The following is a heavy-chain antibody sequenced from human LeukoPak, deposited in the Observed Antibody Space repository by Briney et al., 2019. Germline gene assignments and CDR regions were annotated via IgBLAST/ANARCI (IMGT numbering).Heavy chain of an antibody. CDR2: ISYDGSNK. Sequence: PEGSLRLSCVATGFTFRSYAMHWVRQAPGKGRAGVAVISYDGSNKYYADSGKGRFTISRDNSKNTLYLQMNSLRAEDTAVYYCARDLTYYDILTGLFYWGQGTLVTVSS. V-gene: IGHV3-30*04. D-gene: IGHD3-9*01. CDR3: ARDLTYYDILTGLFY. CDR1: GFTFRSYA. J-gene: IGHJ4*02.